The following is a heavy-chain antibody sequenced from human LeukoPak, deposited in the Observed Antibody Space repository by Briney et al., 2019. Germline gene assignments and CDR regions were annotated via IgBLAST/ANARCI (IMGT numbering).Heavy chain of an antibody. J-gene: IGHJ4*02. V-gene: IGHV3-53*01. D-gene: IGHD3-10*01. CDR1: GFTVSSNY. CDR3: ARSKGAGYYYGSGNPPRFDY. CDR2: IYSGGST. Sequence: PGGSLRLSCAASGFTVSSNYMSWVRQAPGKGLEWVSAIYSGGSTYYADSVKGRFTISRDNSKNTLYLQMNSLRAEDTAVYYCARSKGAGYYYGSGNPPRFDYWGQGTLVTVSS.